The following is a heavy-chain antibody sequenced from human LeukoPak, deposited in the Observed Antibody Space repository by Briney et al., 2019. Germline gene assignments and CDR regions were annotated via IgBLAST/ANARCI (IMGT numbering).Heavy chain of an antibody. D-gene: IGHD3-22*01. Sequence: SETLSLTCTVSGDSITNSNSYWIWLRQAPGQGLEWIGSVYYSGVTQYNPSLKSRVTVSADTPKSQFSLRVNSVTAADTAVYYCARDLGKTYYYDSSGPGDDDYWGQGTLVTVSS. CDR2: VYYSGVT. CDR1: GDSITNSNSY. J-gene: IGHJ4*02. V-gene: IGHV4-39*07. CDR3: ARDLGKTYYYDSSGPGDDDY.